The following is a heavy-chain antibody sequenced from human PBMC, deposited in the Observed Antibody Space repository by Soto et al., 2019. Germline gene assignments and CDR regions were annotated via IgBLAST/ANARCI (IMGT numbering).Heavy chain of an antibody. D-gene: IGHD3-22*01. CDR3: ASEAQGKDYYDSSGSIFDY. CDR1: GYTFTSYA. CDR2: INAGNGNT. Sequence: ASVKVSCKASGYTFTSYAMHWVRQAPGQRLEWMGWINAGNGNTKYSQKFQGRVTITRDTSASTAYMELSSLRSEDTAVYYCASEAQGKDYYDSSGSIFDYWGQGTLVTVSS. J-gene: IGHJ4*02. V-gene: IGHV1-3*01.